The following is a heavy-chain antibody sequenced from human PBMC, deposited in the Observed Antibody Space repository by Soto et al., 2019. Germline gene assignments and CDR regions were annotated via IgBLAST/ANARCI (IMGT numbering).Heavy chain of an antibody. V-gene: IGHV1-46*01. CDR2: INPSAGST. Sequence: ASVKVSCKASGYTFTYYYIHWVRQAPGQGFEWMGIINPSAGSTSYAQKLQGRVTMTRDTSTSTVYMELGSLRSEDTAVYYCARSPYSSGSYYPIDYWGRGTLVTVSS. CDR1: GYTFTYYY. CDR3: ARSPYSSGSYYPIDY. D-gene: IGHD3-22*01. J-gene: IGHJ4*02.